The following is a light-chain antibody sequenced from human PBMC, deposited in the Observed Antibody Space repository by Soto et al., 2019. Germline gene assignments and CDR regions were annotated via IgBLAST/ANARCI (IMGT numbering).Light chain of an antibody. J-gene: IGLJ1*01. V-gene: IGLV1-40*01. CDR1: SSNIGANYD. CDR2: VDN. Sequence: QSVLSQPPSVSGAPGQRITISCTGSSSNIGANYDVHWYRQVPGTAPKLLMSVDNNRPSGVADRFSGSKSGTSASLAITRLQAEDEADYYCQSYDSSLNRVFGTGTKVTVL. CDR3: QSYDSSLNRV.